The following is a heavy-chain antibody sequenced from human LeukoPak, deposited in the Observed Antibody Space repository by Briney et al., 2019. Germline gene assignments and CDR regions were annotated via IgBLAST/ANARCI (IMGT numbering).Heavy chain of an antibody. CDR1: GGSISSSNW. J-gene: IGHJ5*02. CDR2: IYHSGST. V-gene: IGHV4-4*02. CDR3: ARWSDGSGSYYKA. D-gene: IGHD3-10*01. Sequence: SGTLSLTCAVSGGSISSSNWWSWVRQPPGKGLGWIGEIYHSGSTNYNPSLKSRVTISVDKPKNQFSLKLSSVTAADTAVYYCARWSDGSGSYYKAWGQGTLVTVSS.